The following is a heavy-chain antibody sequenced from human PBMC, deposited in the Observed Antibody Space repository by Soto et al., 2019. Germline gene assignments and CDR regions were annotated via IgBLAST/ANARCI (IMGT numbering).Heavy chain of an antibody. V-gene: IGHV1-69*13. CDR2: IIPIFGTA. J-gene: IGHJ4*02. CDR3: ARDRYDFWSGYASPFDY. CDR1: GGTFSSYA. Sequence: SVKVSCKASGGTFSSYAISWVRQAPGKGLEWMGGIIPIFGTANYAQKFQGRVTITADESTSTAYMELSSLRSEDTAVYYCARDRYDFWSGYASPFDYWGQGTLVTVSS. D-gene: IGHD3-3*01.